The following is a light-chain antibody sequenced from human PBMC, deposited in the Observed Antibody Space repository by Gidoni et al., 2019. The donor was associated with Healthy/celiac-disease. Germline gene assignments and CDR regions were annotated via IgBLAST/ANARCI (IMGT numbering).Light chain of an antibody. V-gene: IGKV1-6*01. Sequence: AIQLTQSPSSLSASVGDRVTITCRASQGIRNDLGWYQQKPGKAPKLLIYAASSLQSGVPARFSGSGSGTDFTLTISSLQPEDFATYYCLQDYNYPWTFGQGTKLEIK. J-gene: IGKJ2*02. CDR2: AAS. CDR3: LQDYNYPWT. CDR1: QGIRND.